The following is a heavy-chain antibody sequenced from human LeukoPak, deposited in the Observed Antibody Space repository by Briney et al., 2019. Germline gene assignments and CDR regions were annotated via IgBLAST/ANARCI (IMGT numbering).Heavy chain of an antibody. CDR3: AANIRGSTSWARSYYYYYMDV. V-gene: IGHV1-69*05. Sequence: SVKVSCKASGGTFSSYDISWVRQAPGQGLEWMGGIIPICGTANYAQQFKGRVTITTDDSTSTADRELSSLRSEDKAVYYCAANIRGSTSWARSYYYYYMDVWGKGTTVTVSS. CDR1: GGTFSSYD. CDR2: IIPICGTA. D-gene: IGHD2-2*01. J-gene: IGHJ6*03.